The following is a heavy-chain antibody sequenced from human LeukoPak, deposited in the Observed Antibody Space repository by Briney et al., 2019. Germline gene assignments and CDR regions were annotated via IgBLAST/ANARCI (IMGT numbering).Heavy chain of an antibody. CDR1: GFSFSTYD. D-gene: IGHD5-24*01. CDR2: ISTTGGYT. V-gene: IGHV3-23*01. CDR3: AKKPATIKFPFDI. Sequence: GGSLRLSCVGSGFSFSTYDMGWVRPTPGKGLEWVSAISTTGGYTEDADSVKGRFTISRDNSQNTLFLQMHSLRAEDTAVYYCAKKPATIKFPFDIWGQGTLVTVSP. J-gene: IGHJ4*02.